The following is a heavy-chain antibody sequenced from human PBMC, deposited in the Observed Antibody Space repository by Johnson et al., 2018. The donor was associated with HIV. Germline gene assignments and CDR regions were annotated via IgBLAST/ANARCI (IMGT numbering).Heavy chain of an antibody. Sequence: VQLVESGGGLAKPAWSPRLSCAASQFTFSFYYMNCVRQAPGNGLELVGQVNPNGGSKYLTDSGKDRFNISRDNAKNTLHLQMNSLKTEDTAVYYCAKDLDSLAPYVAFDIWGQGTMVTVSS. J-gene: IGHJ3*02. D-gene: IGHD3-22*01. CDR3: AKDLDSLAPYVAFDI. CDR1: QFTFSFYY. V-gene: IGHV3-25*05. CDR2: VNPNGGSK.